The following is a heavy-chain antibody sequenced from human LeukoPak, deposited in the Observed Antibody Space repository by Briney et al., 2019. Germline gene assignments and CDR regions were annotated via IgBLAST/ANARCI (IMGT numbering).Heavy chain of an antibody. CDR2: ISGSGGST. CDR3: AKISAAWRWLLHPIFDY. CDR1: GFTFSSYA. J-gene: IGHJ4*02. V-gene: IGHV3-23*01. Sequence: PGGSLRLSCAASGFTFSSYAMSWVRQAPGKGLEWASAISGSGGSTYYADSVKGRFTISRDNSKNTLYLEMNSLRAEDTAVYYCAKISAAWRWLLHPIFDYWGQGTLVTVSS. D-gene: IGHD3-22*01.